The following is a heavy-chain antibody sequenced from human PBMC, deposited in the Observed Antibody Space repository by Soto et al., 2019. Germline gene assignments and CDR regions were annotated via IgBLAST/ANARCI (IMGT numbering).Heavy chain of an antibody. Sequence: GSLRLSCEASGFNFRDFWMHWVRQPPGKGPEWVSNIPSDGRDVSYADSVRGRFTISRGDARNTLYLQMSDLRVEVTAIYYCTRDDSGLGIDYWGQGTQVTVSS. V-gene: IGHV3-74*01. J-gene: IGHJ4*02. CDR3: TRDDSGLGIDY. D-gene: IGHD1-26*01. CDR1: GFNFRDFW. CDR2: IPSDGRDV.